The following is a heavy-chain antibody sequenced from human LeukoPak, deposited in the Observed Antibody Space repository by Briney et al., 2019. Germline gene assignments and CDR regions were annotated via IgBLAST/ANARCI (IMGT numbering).Heavy chain of an antibody. D-gene: IGHD3-22*01. CDR2: ISAYNGNT. CDR1: GYTFTSYG. CDR3: ARAIPNPSYYDRPAYDY. V-gene: IGHV1-18*01. J-gene: IGHJ4*02. Sequence: ASGKVSCKASGYTFTSYGISWVRQAPGQGLEWMGWISAYNGNTNYAQKLQGRVTMTTDTSTSTAYVELRSLRSDDTAVYYCARAIPNPSYYDRPAYDYWGQGTLVTVSS.